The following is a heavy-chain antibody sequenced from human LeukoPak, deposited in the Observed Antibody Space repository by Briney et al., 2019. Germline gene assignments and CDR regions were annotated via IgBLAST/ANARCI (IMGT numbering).Heavy chain of an antibody. D-gene: IGHD6-19*01. CDR2: IYTSGST. J-gene: IGHJ4*02. V-gene: IGHV4-61*02. Sequence: SETLSLTCTVSGGSISSSSYYWSWIRQPAGKGLEWIGRIYTSGSTNYNPSLKSRVTMSVDTSKNQFSLKLSSVTAADTAVYYCAGSGYSSGWYVDYWGQGTLVTVSS. CDR3: AGSGYSSGWYVDY. CDR1: GGSISSSSYY.